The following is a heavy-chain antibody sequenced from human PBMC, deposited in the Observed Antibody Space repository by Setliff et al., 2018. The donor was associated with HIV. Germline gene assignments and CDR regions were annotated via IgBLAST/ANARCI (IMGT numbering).Heavy chain of an antibody. CDR3: ARLWSYDYGDYYFDY. CDR2: ISATGTI. CDR1: GFTFSGYS. Sequence: PGGSLRLSCAASGFTFSGYSMNWVRQTPGKGLEWISYISATGTIKYADSVKGRFTISRDNAKNTLYLQMNSLRAEDTGVYYCARLWSYDYGDYYFDYWGQGTLVTVSS. V-gene: IGHV3-48*01. D-gene: IGHD4-17*01. J-gene: IGHJ4*02.